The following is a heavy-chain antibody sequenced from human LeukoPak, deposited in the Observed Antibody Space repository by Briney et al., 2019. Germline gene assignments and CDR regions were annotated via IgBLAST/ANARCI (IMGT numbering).Heavy chain of an antibody. CDR3: ARDLTMVREYYYYGMDV. CDR2: ISYDGSNK. V-gene: IGHV3-30*04. CDR1: GFTFSSYA. D-gene: IGHD3-10*01. Sequence: GGSLRLSCAASGFTFSSYAMHWVRQAPGKGLGWVAVISYDGSNKYYADSVKGRFTISRDNSKNTLYLQMNSLRDEDTAVYYCARDLTMVREYYYYGMDVWGKGTTVTVSS. J-gene: IGHJ6*04.